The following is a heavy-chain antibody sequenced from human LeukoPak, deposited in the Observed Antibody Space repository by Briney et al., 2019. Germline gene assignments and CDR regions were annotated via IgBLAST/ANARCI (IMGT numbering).Heavy chain of an antibody. CDR1: GFTFSTNA. Sequence: GGSLRLSCAASGFTFSTNAMSWVRQAPGKGLEWISGISGSGASTYYADSVTGRFTISRDNSRNTLYLQMNSLRGDDAAVYYCAKDVGKWESLHFFDYWGQGTLVTVSS. CDR3: AKDVGKWESLHFFDY. V-gene: IGHV3-23*01. D-gene: IGHD1-26*01. J-gene: IGHJ4*02. CDR2: ISGSGAST.